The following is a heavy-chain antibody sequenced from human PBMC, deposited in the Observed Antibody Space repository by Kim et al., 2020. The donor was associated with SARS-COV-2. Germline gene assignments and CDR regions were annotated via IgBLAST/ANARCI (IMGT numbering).Heavy chain of an antibody. D-gene: IGHD3-3*01. J-gene: IGHJ6*02. CDR1: GFTFSSYA. Sequence: GGSLRLSCAASGFTFSSYAMHWVRQAPGKGLEWVAVISYDGSNKYYADSVKGRFTISRDNSKNTLYLQMNSLRAEDTAVYYCARDRYDFWDYYYYGMDVWGQGTTVTVSS. CDR2: ISYDGSNK. CDR3: ARDRYDFWDYYYYGMDV. V-gene: IGHV3-30*04.